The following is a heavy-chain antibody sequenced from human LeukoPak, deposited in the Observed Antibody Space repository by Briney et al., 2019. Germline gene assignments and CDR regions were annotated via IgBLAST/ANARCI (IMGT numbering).Heavy chain of an antibody. D-gene: IGHD2-15*01. CDR3: ARERSYCSGGSCYENDY. Sequence: GRSLRLSCAASGFTFSSYAMHWVRQAPGKGLEWVAVISYDGSSKYYADSVKGRFTISRDNSKNTLYLQMNSLRAEDTAVYYCARERSYCSGGSCYENDYWGQGTLVTVSS. J-gene: IGHJ4*02. CDR2: ISYDGSSK. CDR1: GFTFSSYA. V-gene: IGHV3-30-3*01.